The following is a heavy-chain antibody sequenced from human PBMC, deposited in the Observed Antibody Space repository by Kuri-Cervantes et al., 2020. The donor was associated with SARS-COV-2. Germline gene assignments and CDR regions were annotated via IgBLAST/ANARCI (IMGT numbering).Heavy chain of an antibody. V-gene: IGHV3-53*01. Sequence: GGSLRLSCAASGFIITNNYISWVRQAPGKGLEWVSVVYSGGTTHYADSVRGRFTISRDRSRNMLYLQMSKLRAEDTATYYCARDPSTGWSRYFYGMDVWGQGTTVTVSS. CDR3: ARDPSTGWSRYFYGMDV. D-gene: IGHD6-19*01. CDR1: GFIITNNY. CDR2: VYSGGTT. J-gene: IGHJ6*02.